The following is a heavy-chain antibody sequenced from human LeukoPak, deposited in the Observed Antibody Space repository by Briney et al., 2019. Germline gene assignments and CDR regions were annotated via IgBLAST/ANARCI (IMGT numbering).Heavy chain of an antibody. CDR2: IYYSGGT. CDR3: ARETSQKGADYMDV. CDR1: GFTFSNAW. Sequence: GSLRLSCAASGFTFSNAWMSWVRQAPGKGLEWIGYIYYSGGTNYNPSLKSRLTISVDTSKKQFSLKLRSVTAADTAVYYCARETSQKGADYMDVWGKGTTVTISS. D-gene: IGHD3-16*01. J-gene: IGHJ6*03. V-gene: IGHV4-59*01.